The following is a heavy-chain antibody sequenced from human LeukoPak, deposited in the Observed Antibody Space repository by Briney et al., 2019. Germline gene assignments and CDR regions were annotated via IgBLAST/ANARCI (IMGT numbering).Heavy chain of an antibody. CDR1: GFNFTNYA. CDR2: ITHSGGNT. D-gene: IGHD3-22*01. J-gene: IGHJ4*02. CDR3: ARPPSGSSRGHYRDY. Sequence: GGSLRLSCLGSGFNFTNYAMHWVRQAPGKGLEWVSSITHSGGNTYYADSMRGRFTISRDDSKNTLYLQMNSLRAEDTAVYYCARPPSGSSRGHYRDYWGQGTLVTVSS. V-gene: IGHV3-23*01.